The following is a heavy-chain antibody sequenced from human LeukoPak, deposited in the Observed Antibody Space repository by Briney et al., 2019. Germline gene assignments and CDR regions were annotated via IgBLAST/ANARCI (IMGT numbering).Heavy chain of an antibody. CDR3: ASCQLPEYYYYGMDV. Sequence: PGGSLRLSCAASGFTFSSYEMNWVRQAPVKGLEWVSYISSSGSTIYYADSVKGRFTISRDNAKNSLYLQMNSLRAEDTAVYYCASCQLPEYYYYGMDVWGQGTTVTVSS. D-gene: IGHD2-2*01. J-gene: IGHJ6*02. CDR2: ISSSGSTI. CDR1: GFTFSSYE. V-gene: IGHV3-48*03.